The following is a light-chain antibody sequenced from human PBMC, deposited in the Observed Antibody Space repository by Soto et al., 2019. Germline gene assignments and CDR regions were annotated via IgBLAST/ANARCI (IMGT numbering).Light chain of an antibody. J-gene: IGKJ1*01. CDR2: GAS. CDR1: QSVSIN. V-gene: IGKV3-15*01. CDR3: QQYNNWPSWT. Sequence: EIMMTQSPAPPSVSSGGKNTPSCRARQSVSINLAWYQQKPGQAPRVLIYGASTRATGIPARFSGSGSGTEFTLTISSLQSEDFAVYYCQQYNNWPSWTFGQGTKVDIK.